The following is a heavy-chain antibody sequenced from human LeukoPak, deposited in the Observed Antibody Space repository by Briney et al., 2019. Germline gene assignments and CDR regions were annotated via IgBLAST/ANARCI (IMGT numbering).Heavy chain of an antibody. CDR2: ITGSSGDI. CDR3: ANVCNSTTCHNFDY. D-gene: IGHD2/OR15-2a*01. J-gene: IGHJ4*02. CDR1: GFTFSNYA. Sequence: GGSLRLSCAASGFTFSNYAMSWVRQAPGKGLEWVSAITGSSGDIYYADSVRGRFTISRDNSKNTLYLQMNSLRAEDTAVYFCANVCNSTTCHNFDYWGQGTLVTVSS. V-gene: IGHV3-23*01.